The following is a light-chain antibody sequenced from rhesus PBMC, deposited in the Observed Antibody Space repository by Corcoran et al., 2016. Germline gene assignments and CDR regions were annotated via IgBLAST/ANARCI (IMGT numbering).Light chain of an antibody. CDR3: QQYNNSPLP. J-gene: IGKJ4*01. CDR2: YAS. V-gene: IGKV1-66*01. CDR1: QGINNY. Sequence: DIQMTQSPSSLSASVGDRVTITCRASQGINNYLSWYQQKPGKAPKPLIYYASRLETGVPTRFSGSRSRTDYTLTIRSLQPADIATHDCQQYNNSPLPFGGGTKVEIK.